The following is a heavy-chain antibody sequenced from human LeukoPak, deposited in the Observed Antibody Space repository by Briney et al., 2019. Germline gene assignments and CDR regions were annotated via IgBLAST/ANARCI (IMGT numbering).Heavy chain of an antibody. D-gene: IGHD1-14*01. CDR3: ARNHPPPNTAWDAFGT. J-gene: IGHJ3*02. V-gene: IGHV4-31*03. CDR1: GGSISSGGYY. Sequence: SQTLSLTCTVSGGSISSGGYYWSWIRQHPGTGREWIGYIHYSGSTYYNPSLRSRVTISVDTSKSQFSLKLSSVTAADTAVYYCARNHPPPNTAWDAFGTWGQGTMVTVSS. CDR2: IHYSGST.